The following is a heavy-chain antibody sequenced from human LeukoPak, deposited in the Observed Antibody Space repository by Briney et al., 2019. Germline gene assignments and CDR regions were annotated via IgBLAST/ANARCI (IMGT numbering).Heavy chain of an antibody. CDR1: GGSISSSNYY. Sequence: SETLSLTCTVSGGSISSSNYYWSWIRQPAGKGLEWIGRIYSTGSTNYNPSLKSRVTMSVDTSKNQFSLKLSSVTAADTAVYYCAREWDSLWFAEADVWGKGTTVTISS. J-gene: IGHJ6*04. CDR2: IYSTGST. V-gene: IGHV4-61*02. CDR3: AREWDSLWFAEADV. D-gene: IGHD3-10*01.